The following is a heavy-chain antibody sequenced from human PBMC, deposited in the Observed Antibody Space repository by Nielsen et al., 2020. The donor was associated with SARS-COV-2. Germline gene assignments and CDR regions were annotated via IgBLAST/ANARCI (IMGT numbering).Heavy chain of an antibody. V-gene: IGHV1-46*01. Sequence: WVRQAPGQGLEWMGIINPSGGSTSYAQKFQGRVTMTRDTSTSTVYMELSSLRSEDTAVCYCARTSENSGSYFLDYWGQGTLVTVSS. CDR3: ARTSENSGSYFLDY. D-gene: IGHD1-26*01. CDR2: INPSGGST. J-gene: IGHJ4*02.